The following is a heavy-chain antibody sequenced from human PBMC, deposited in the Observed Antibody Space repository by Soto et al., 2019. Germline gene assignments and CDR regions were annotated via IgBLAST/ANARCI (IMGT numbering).Heavy chain of an antibody. CDR3: ARDGWIGIHGIAY. CDR2: IWYDGSNK. Sequence: QVQLVESGGGVVQPGRSLRLSCVASGFTFSSYGMHWVREAPGKGLEWVAVIWYDGSNKYYADSVKGRFTISRENSKNTLYLQMNSLRAEDTAVYYCARDGWIGIHGIAYWGQGTLVTVSS. CDR1: GFTFSSYG. D-gene: IGHD5-12*01. J-gene: IGHJ4*02. V-gene: IGHV3-33*01.